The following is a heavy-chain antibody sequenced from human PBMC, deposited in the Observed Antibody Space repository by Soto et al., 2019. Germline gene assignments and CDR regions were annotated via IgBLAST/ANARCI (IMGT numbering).Heavy chain of an antibody. V-gene: IGHV3-30*18. CDR2: ISNDGSNK. D-gene: IGHD1-7*01. J-gene: IGHJ4*02. CDR1: GFSFSTYG. CDR3: AKGFGNYGALDY. Sequence: QVHLVESGGGVFQPGRSLRLSCAASGFSFSTYGMHWVRQAPGKGLEWVAFISNDGSNKYYADSVKGRFTISGDKSKNTLYLQMNSLRAEDTAVYYCAKGFGNYGALDYWGQGTLVTVSS.